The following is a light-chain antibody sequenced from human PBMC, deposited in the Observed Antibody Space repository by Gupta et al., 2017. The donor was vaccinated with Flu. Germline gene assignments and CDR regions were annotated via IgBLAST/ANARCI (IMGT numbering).Light chain of an antibody. CDR1: QSLLHNNGNNY. Sequence: VTPGEPASISCRSSQSLLHNNGNNYLHWYLHKPGQSPQFLIYLGSNRASGVPGRFSGSGSGTDFTLKISTVEAEDVGVYYCMQALQTPRTFGQGTKLEIK. CDR3: MQALQTPRT. CDR2: LGS. J-gene: IGKJ2*02. V-gene: IGKV2-28*01.